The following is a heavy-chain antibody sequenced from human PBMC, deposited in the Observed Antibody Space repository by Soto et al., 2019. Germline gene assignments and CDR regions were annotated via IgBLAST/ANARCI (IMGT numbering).Heavy chain of an antibody. V-gene: IGHV1-18*01. CDR3: ARFGTLGGADYYYFLDF. J-gene: IGHJ6*03. Sequence: ASVKVSCKASGYTFTSYGISWVRQAPGQGLEWMGWISAYNGNTNYAQKLQGRVTMTTDTSTSTAYMELRSLRSDDTAVYYCARFGTLGGADYYYFLDFSGKGTSVIGSS. CDR1: GYTFTSYG. CDR2: ISAYNGNT. D-gene: IGHD3-10*01.